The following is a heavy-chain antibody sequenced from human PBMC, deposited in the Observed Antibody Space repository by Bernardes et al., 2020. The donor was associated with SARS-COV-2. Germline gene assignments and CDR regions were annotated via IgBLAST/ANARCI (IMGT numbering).Heavy chain of an antibody. CDR3: ARIRASTAAVDY. Sequence: SFPTLVKPTQTLTLTCTFSGFSLSTSAMCVGWVRQPPGKALEWLARIDWDDDKYYNTSLKTRLTISKDTSKNQVVLTMTNMDPVDTATYYCARIRASTAAVDYWGQGTLVTVSS. CDR1: GFSLSTSAMC. CDR2: IDWDDDK. V-gene: IGHV2-70*11. J-gene: IGHJ4*02.